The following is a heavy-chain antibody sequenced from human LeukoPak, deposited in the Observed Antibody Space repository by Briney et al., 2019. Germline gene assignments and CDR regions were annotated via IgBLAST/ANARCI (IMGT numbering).Heavy chain of an antibody. CDR1: GFTFSSYA. Sequence: GGSLRLSCAASGFTFSSYAMHWVRQAPGKGLEWVAVISYDGSNKYYADSVKGRFTISRDNSKNTLYLQMNSLRAEDTAVYYCARGPYERDTYYYDSSGNLGAFDIWGQGTMVTVSS. J-gene: IGHJ3*02. CDR2: ISYDGSNK. CDR3: ARGPYERDTYYYDSSGNLGAFDI. D-gene: IGHD3-22*01. V-gene: IGHV3-30-3*01.